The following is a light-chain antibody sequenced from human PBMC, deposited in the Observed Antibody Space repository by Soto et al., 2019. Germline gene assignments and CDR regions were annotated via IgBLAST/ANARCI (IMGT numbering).Light chain of an antibody. CDR3: CSYAGSYPYV. CDR2: DVS. CDR1: SSDVGGYNY. V-gene: IGLV2-11*01. Sequence: QSVLTQPRSVSGTPGQSVTISCTGTSSDVGGYNYVPWYQQHPGKSPKLMIYDVSKRPSGVPDRFSGSQSGNTLSLTISGLQVEDEADYYCCSYAGSYPYVFGSGT. J-gene: IGLJ1*01.